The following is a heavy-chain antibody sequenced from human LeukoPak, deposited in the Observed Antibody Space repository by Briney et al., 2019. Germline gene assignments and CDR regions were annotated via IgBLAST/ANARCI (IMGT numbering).Heavy chain of an antibody. V-gene: IGHV3-66*01. CDR3: ARALRGLYFDY. J-gene: IGHJ4*02. CDR1: GFTVSNNY. CDR2: IYSGGST. D-gene: IGHD5-24*01. Sequence: GGSLRLSCAASGFTVSNNYMTWVRQAPGKGLEWVSIIYSGGSTYYADSVKGRFTISRDNSKNTLYLQMNSLRAEDTAVYYCARALRGLYFDYWGQGTLVTVSS.